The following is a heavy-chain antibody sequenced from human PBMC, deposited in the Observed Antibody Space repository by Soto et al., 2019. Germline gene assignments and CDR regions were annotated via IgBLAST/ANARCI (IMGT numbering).Heavy chain of an antibody. CDR2: IYYSGST. D-gene: IGHD5-12*01. V-gene: IGHV4-39*07. J-gene: IGHJ6*02. CDR1: GGSISSSSYY. Sequence: SETLSLTCTVSGGSISSSSYYWGWIRQPPGKGLEWIGSIYYSGSTYYNPSLKSRVTISVDTSKNQFSLKLTSVTAADTAVYYCARDRGGYNNPPRAGDYYGMDVWGQGTTVTVSS. CDR3: ARDRGGYNNPPRAGDYYGMDV.